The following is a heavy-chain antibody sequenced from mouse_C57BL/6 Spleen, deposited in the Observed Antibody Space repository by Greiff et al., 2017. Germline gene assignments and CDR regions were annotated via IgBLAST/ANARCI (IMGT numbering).Heavy chain of an antibody. CDR3: TKSYCYGSSYGFDY. CDR1: GYTFTDYE. Sequence: VQLQQSGAELVRPGASVTLSCKASGYTFTDYEMHWVKQTPVHGLEWIGAIDPETGGTAYNQKFKGKAILTADKSSSTAYMELRSLTSEDSAVYYCTKSYCYGSSYGFDYWGQGTTLTVSS. CDR2: IDPETGGT. D-gene: IGHD1-1*01. V-gene: IGHV1-15*01. J-gene: IGHJ2*01.